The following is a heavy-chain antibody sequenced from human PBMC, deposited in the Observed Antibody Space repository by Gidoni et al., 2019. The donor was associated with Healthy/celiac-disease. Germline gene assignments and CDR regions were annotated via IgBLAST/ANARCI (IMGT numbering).Heavy chain of an antibody. V-gene: IGHV5-51*01. CDR3: ARGGPVAGPGKRCYFDY. D-gene: IGHD6-19*01. J-gene: IGHJ4*02. CDR1: GYSFTSYW. CDR2: IYPGDSDT. Sequence: EVQLVQSGAEVKKPGESLTISCKGSGYSFTSYWIGWVRQMPGKGLEWMGIIYPGDSDTRYSPSFQGQVTISAVKSISTAYLQWSSLKASDTAMYYCARGGPVAGPGKRCYFDYWGQGTLVTVSS.